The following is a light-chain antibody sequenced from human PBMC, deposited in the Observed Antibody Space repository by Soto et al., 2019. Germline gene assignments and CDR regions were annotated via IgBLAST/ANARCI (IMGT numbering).Light chain of an antibody. Sequence: QSVLTQPASVSGSPGQSITISCTGTSSDVGGYNYVSWYQQHPGKAHKFMIYDVSNRPSGVSNHFTGSKSGNTASLTIYGLQAEDEADYYCCSYTTSNTRQIVFGTGTKVTVL. CDR2: DVS. CDR3: CSYTTSNTRQIV. V-gene: IGLV2-14*01. CDR1: SSDVGGYNY. J-gene: IGLJ1*01.